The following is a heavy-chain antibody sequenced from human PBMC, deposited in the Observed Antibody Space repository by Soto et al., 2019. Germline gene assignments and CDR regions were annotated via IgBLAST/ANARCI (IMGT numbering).Heavy chain of an antibody. Sequence: QVQLVQSGAEVKKPGASVKVSCKASGYTFTSYDITWVRQATGQGLEWMGWMNPNSGNTGYAQQFQGRVTMTRNISISTAYMELSSLRSDDTAVYYCAREKLDYFDYWGQGTLVTVSS. CDR1: GYTFTSYD. J-gene: IGHJ4*02. V-gene: IGHV1-8*01. CDR2: MNPNSGNT. CDR3: AREKLDYFDY.